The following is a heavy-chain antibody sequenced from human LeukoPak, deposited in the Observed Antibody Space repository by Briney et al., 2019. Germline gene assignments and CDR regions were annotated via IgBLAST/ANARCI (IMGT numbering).Heavy chain of an antibody. J-gene: IGHJ4*02. CDR3: ARGQAAAGIRGAFSFGY. CDR1: GFTFSTHG. Sequence: PGGSLRLSCAASGFTFSTHGMHWVRQAPGKGLEWVAVIWYDGSNKYYADSVKGRFTISRDNSKNTLYLQINSLRAEDTAVYYCARGQAAAGIRGAFSFGYWGQGTLVTVSS. D-gene: IGHD6-13*01. CDR2: IWYDGSNK. V-gene: IGHV3-33*01.